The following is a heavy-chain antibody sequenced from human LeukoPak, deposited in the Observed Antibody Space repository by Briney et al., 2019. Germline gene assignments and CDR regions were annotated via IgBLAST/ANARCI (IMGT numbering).Heavy chain of an antibody. CDR2: INTSGST. Sequence: SQTLSLTCTVSGGSISSGSYYWSWIRQPAGKGLEWIGRINTSGSTNYNPSLKSRVTISADTSKNQFSLKLSSVTAADTAVYYCASIQSYYFGLDVWGQGTTVTVSS. CDR3: ASIQSYYFGLDV. CDR1: GGSISSGSYY. D-gene: IGHD4-11*01. J-gene: IGHJ6*02. V-gene: IGHV4-61*02.